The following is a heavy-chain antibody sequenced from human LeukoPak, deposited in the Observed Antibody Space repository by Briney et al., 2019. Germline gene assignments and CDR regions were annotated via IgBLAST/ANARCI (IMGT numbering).Heavy chain of an antibody. Sequence: PSETLSLTCTVSGGPISSSSHYWGWIRQPPGKGLEWIGSIYYSGTTYYNPSLKSRVTISVDTSTNQFSLKLSSATAADTAMYYCARRVDYGSGSYYQIDYWGQGTLVTVSS. CDR1: GGPISSSSHY. V-gene: IGHV4-39*01. D-gene: IGHD3-10*01. J-gene: IGHJ4*02. CDR3: ARRVDYGSGSYYQIDY. CDR2: IYYSGTT.